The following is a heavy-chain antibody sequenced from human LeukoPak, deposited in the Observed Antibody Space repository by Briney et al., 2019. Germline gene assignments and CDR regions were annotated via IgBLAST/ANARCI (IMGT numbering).Heavy chain of an antibody. D-gene: IGHD3-16*01. CDR2: ISGTVGTL. V-gene: IGHV3-48*03. Sequence: VGCLRLSCAASGFMFSIYEMNWVLQAPGKGLEWISYISGTVGTLYYADSVKGRFTISRDDAKDSLYLQMNNLRAEDTAIYYCAGDTSDQLLGGWGQGTLVTDSS. J-gene: IGHJ4*02. CDR3: AGDTSDQLLGG. CDR1: GFMFSIYE.